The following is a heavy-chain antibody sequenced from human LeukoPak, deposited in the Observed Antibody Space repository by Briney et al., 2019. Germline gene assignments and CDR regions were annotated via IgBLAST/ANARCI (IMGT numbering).Heavy chain of an antibody. V-gene: IGHV4-34*01. J-gene: IGHJ4*02. CDR1: GGSFSGYY. CDR3: ARGRGSSSSGSDY. Sequence: SETLSLTCAVYGGSFSGYYWSWIRQPPGKGLEWIGEINHSGSTNYNPSLKSRVTISVDTSKNQFSLKLSSVTAADTAVYYCARGRGSSSSGSDYWGQGTLVTVPS. D-gene: IGHD6-6*01. CDR2: INHSGST.